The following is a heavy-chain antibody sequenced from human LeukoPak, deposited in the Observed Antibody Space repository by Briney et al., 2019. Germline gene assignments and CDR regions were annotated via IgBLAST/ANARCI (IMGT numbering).Heavy chain of an antibody. CDR1: GFTFDDYA. Sequence: GGSLRLSCAASGFTFDDYAMHWVRQAPGKGLEWVSGISWNSGSLGYADSVKGRFTISRDNAKNSLYLQMNSLRAEDTAFYYCAKDTGYYYDSSGLFDIWGQETMVTVSS. CDR3: AKDTGYYYDSSGLFDI. CDR2: ISWNSGSL. V-gene: IGHV3-9*01. D-gene: IGHD3-22*01. J-gene: IGHJ3*02.